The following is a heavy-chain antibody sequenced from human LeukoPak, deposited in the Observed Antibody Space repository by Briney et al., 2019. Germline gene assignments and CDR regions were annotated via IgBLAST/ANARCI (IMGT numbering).Heavy chain of an antibody. D-gene: IGHD1/OR15-1a*01. CDR3: AKGNWNKLEVFDY. CDR2: IRSSGDST. Sequence: HPGGSLRLSCVAYGFTFSNYAMSWVRQTPGKGPEWVSGIRSSGDSTYYADSVKGRFTISRDNSKNTLYLQMNSLRAEDTALYYCAKGNWNKLEVFDYWGQGILVTVSS. V-gene: IGHV3-23*01. J-gene: IGHJ4*02. CDR1: GFTFSNYA.